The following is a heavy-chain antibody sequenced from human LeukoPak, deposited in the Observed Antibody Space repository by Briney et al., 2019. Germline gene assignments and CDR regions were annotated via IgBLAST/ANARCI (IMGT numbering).Heavy chain of an antibody. D-gene: IGHD3-22*01. Sequence: GGSLRLSCAASGFTFSSYAMSWVRQAPGKGLEWVSAISGSGGSTYYADSVKGRFTISRDNSKNTLYLQMNSLRPEDTAVYYCAKKEYYYDSSGYYSWGQGTLVTVSS. J-gene: IGHJ4*02. CDR2: ISGSGGST. V-gene: IGHV3-23*01. CDR3: AKKEYYYDSSGYYS. CDR1: GFTFSSYA.